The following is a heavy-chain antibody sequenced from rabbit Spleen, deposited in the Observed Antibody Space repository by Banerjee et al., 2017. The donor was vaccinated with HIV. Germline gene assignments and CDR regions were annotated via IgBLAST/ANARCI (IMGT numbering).Heavy chain of an antibody. D-gene: IGHD1-1*01. Sequence: QEQLVESGGGLVQPGGSLKLTCKASGFSFSDRDVMCWVRQAPGKGLEWIACINAATTKPVYATWAKGRFTISRTSSTTVTLRMTSLTAADTATYFCARDLVGVIGWNFYLWGQGTLVTVS. CDR2: INAATTKP. CDR1: GFSFSDRDV. CDR3: ARDLVGVIGWNFYL. J-gene: IGHJ4*01. V-gene: IGHV1S45*01.